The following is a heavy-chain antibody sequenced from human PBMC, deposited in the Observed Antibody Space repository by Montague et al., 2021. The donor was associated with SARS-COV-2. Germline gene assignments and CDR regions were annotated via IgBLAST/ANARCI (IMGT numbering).Heavy chain of an antibody. J-gene: IGHJ4*02. Sequence: SETLSLTCTVSGGSISSSSYYWGWIRQPAGRVLQWIGSVDTGGSTYYSPSLKSRVTISVDTSKNQFSLKLSSVTAADTAVYYCARDEYDRYWFDYWGQGTLVTVSS. V-gene: IGHV4-39*07. CDR1: GGSISSSSYY. CDR3: ARDEYDRYWFDY. CDR2: VDTGGST. D-gene: IGHD3-22*01.